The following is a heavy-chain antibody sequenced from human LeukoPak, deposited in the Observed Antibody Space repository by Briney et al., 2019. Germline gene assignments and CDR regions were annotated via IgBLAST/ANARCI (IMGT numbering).Heavy chain of an antibody. J-gene: IGHJ5*02. CDR1: GVSVSDFY. V-gene: IGHV4-34*01. Sequence: SETLSLTCSVYGVSVSDFYRSWLRQSPEKGLEWIGEVSPGGYTTYNPSLRSRVIISEDTSENQLSLNVTSVTAADTALYYCARIRCGRGQARCYNHWAQGSLVTVSS. CDR3: ARIRCGRGQARCYNH. CDR2: VSPGGYT. D-gene: IGHD2-21*01.